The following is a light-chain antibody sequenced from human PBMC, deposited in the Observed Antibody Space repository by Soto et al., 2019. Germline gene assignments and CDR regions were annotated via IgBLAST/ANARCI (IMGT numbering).Light chain of an antibody. CDR3: QQANSFPPT. CDR2: AAS. Sequence: DIQMTQSPSSVSASVGDRVTITCRASQDISSWLAWYQQKPGKAPKLLIYAASSLQSGVPSRFSGRGSGTDFPLTISSLQPEDFAPYYCQQANSFPPTFGQGTKLEIK. CDR1: QDISSW. V-gene: IGKV1-12*01. J-gene: IGKJ2*01.